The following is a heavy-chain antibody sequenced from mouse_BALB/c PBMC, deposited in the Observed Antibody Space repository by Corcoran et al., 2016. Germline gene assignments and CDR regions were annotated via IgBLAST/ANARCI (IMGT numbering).Heavy chain of an antibody. CDR3: AGNYSFAY. D-gene: IGHD2-1*01. J-gene: IGHJ2*01. Sequence: QIQLVQSGPELKKPGETVKISCKASGYTFTNYGMTWVKQAPGKGLKWMGWINTYTGEPTYADDFKGRFAFSLETSASNAYLNINTLKNEYTDTYSCAGNYSFAYWGQGTPLTVSS. CDR1: GYTFTNYG. V-gene: IGHV9-3-1*01. CDR2: INTYTGEP.